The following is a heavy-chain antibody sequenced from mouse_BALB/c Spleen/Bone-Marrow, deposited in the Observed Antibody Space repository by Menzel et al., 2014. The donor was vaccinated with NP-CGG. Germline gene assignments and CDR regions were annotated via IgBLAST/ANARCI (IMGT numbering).Heavy chain of an antibody. D-gene: IGHD1-1*01. V-gene: IGHV5-9-3*01. CDR1: GFTFSSYA. CDR3: ARHYYGSSYYCDY. J-gene: IGHJ2*01. CDR2: ISSGGSYT. Sequence: DVQLQESGGGLVKPGGSLKLSCAASGFTFSSYAMSWVRQTPEKRLEWVATISSGGSYTYYPDSVKGRFTISRDNAKNTLYLQMSSLRSEDTAMYYCARHYYGSSYYCDYWGQGTTLTVSS.